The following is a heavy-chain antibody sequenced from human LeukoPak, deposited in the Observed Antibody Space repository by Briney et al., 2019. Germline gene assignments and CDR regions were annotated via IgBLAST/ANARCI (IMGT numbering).Heavy chain of an antibody. J-gene: IGHJ5*02. CDR1: GGSISSNSHY. CDR2: IFHNGNT. CDR3: ARVGWGNVAAYPNWLDP. D-gene: IGHD3-16*01. Sequence: SETLSLTCTVSGGSISSNSHYWGWIRQPPGTGLEWIANIFHNGNTAYNPSLKRRVTISIDTSQDQLSLRLSSVTAADTAVYYCARVGWGNVAAYPNWLDPWGQGTVVTVSS. V-gene: IGHV4-39*07.